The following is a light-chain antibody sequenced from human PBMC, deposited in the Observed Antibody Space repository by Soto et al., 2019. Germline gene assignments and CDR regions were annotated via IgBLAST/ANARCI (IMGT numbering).Light chain of an antibody. CDR2: SNS. CDR3: QSYDSSLSGSV. J-gene: IGLJ1*01. V-gene: IGLV1-40*01. Sequence: QSVLTQPPSVSGAPGQRVTISCTGSSSNIGAAYDVHWYQHLPGTAPKLLIYSNSNRPSGVPDRFSGPKSGTSASLAITGLQAEDEADYYCQSYDSSLSGSVFGTGTKVTVL. CDR1: SSNIGAAYD.